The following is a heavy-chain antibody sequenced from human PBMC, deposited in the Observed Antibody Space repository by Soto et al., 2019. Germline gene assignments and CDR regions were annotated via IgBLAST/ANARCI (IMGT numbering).Heavy chain of an antibody. CDR2: INPSGGST. J-gene: IGHJ6*03. CDR3: ARESASIAARRGDYYYYYYMDV. V-gene: IGHV1-46*01. Sequence: ASVKVSCKASGYTFTSYYMHWVRQAPGQGLEWMGIINPSGGSTSYAQKFQGRVTMTTDTSTSTAYMELRSLRSDDTAVYYCARESASIAARRGDYYYYYYMDVWGKGTTVTVSS. CDR1: GYTFTSYY. D-gene: IGHD6-6*01.